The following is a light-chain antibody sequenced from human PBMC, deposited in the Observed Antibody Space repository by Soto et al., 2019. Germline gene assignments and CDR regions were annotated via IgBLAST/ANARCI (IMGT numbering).Light chain of an antibody. V-gene: IGKV1-5*01. J-gene: IGKJ2*01. CDR1: QSISSW. CDR3: QQYQT. Sequence: DIQMTQPPSTLSASVGDRVTITCRASQSISSWLAWYQQKPGKAPKLLIYDASSLESGVPSRFSGSGSGTEFTLTISSLQPDDFATYYCQQYQTFGQGTKLEIK. CDR2: DAS.